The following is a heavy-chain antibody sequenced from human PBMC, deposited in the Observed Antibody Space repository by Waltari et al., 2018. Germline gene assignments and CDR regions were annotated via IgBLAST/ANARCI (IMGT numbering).Heavy chain of an antibody. CDR2: ISQRGST. Sequence: QVQLQQWGAGLLKPSETLSLTCAVYGGSFSGYYWSWIRQPPGTGLEWIGEISQRGSTNCNPSLTSRVTISVDTSENPFALKLSAVTAADTAVYYCARGGWLAHVDYWGQGTLVTVSS. CDR1: GGSFSGYY. D-gene: IGHD5-12*01. CDR3: ARGGWLAHVDY. V-gene: IGHV4-34*01. J-gene: IGHJ4*02.